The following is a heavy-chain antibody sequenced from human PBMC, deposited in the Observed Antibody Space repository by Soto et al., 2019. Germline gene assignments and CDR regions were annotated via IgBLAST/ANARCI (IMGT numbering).Heavy chain of an antibody. J-gene: IGHJ6*03. CDR3: GSGWGDGYYYPYTAF. Sequence: PLETLSLTWTVAGGSISSFYWSWIRQPPGKGLEWIGDFYYSGSTNYNPSLKSRGTISVDTSKNQFSLKLSAVPAADTAGDYCGSGWGDGYYYPYTAFWGKGTTVTVS. V-gene: IGHV4-59*12. CDR2: FYYSGST. CDR1: GGSISSFY. D-gene: IGHD3-10*01.